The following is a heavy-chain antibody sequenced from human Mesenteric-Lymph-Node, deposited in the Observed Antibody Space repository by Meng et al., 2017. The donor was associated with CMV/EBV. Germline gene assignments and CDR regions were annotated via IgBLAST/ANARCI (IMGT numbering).Heavy chain of an antibody. J-gene: IGHJ6*02. CDR2: INPNSGGT. V-gene: IGHV1-2*02. D-gene: IGHD6-19*01. CDR1: GYTFTGYY. Sequence: ASVKVSCKASGYTFTGYYMHWVRQAPGQGLEWMGWINPNSGGTNYAQKFQGRVTMTRDTSISTAYMEPSRLKSDDTAVYYCARDIAVAGPSDFYYYYGMDVWGQGTTVTVSS. CDR3: ARDIAVAGPSDFYYYYGMDV.